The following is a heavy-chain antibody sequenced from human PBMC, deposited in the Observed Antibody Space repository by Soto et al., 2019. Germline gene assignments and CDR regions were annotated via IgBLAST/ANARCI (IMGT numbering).Heavy chain of an antibody. D-gene: IGHD6-13*01. CDR3: ATSRFLSSSWYSQPDY. CDR2: IYPGDSDT. Sequence: GESLKISCKGSGYSFTSYWIGWVRQMPGKGLEWMGIIYPGDSDTRYSPSFQGQVTISADKSIGTAYLQWSSLKASDTAMYYCATSRFLSSSWYSQPDYWGQGTLVTVSS. J-gene: IGHJ4*02. V-gene: IGHV5-51*01. CDR1: GYSFTSYW.